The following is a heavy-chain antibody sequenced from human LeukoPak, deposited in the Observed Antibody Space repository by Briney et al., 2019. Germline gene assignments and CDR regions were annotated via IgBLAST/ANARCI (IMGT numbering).Heavy chain of an antibody. CDR3: TRAQYYYDSSGLAKDAFDI. CDR2: INPNSGGT. J-gene: IGHJ3*02. Sequence: ASVKVSFKASGYTFTGYYMHWVRQAPGQGLEWMGWINPNSGGTNYAQKFQGRVTMTRDTSISTAYMELSRLRSDDTAVYYCTRAQYYYDSSGLAKDAFDIWGQGSMVTVSS. D-gene: IGHD3-22*01. V-gene: IGHV1-2*02. CDR1: GYTFTGYY.